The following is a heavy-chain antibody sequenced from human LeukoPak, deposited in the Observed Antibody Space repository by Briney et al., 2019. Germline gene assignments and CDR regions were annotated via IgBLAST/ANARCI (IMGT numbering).Heavy chain of an antibody. Sequence: AGGSLRLSCAASGFTLSSYWMHWVRQAPGKGLVWVSRINSDGSSTSYADSVKGRFTISRDNAKNTLYLQMNSLRAEDTAVYYCASTNLVAEHFDCWGQGTLVTVAS. CDR1: GFTLSSYW. CDR3: ASTNLVAEHFDC. CDR2: INSDGSST. J-gene: IGHJ4*02. D-gene: IGHD2-8*02. V-gene: IGHV3-74*01.